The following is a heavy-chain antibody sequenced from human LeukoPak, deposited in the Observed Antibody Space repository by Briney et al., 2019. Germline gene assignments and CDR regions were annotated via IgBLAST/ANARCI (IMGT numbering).Heavy chain of an antibody. Sequence: GGSLRLSCAASGFTFDTYWMSWVRRAPGKGLGWVSSISSTSVYIYYADSVRGRFTISRDNAKNSLYLQMNSLRAEDTAVYYCARNTVSGALDVWGQGTMVTVSS. CDR1: GFTFDTYW. J-gene: IGHJ3*01. V-gene: IGHV3-21*01. CDR3: ARNTVSGALDV. CDR2: ISSTSVYI.